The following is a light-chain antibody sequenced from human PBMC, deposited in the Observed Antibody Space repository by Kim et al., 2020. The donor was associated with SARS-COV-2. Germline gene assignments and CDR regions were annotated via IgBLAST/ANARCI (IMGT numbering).Light chain of an antibody. CDR1: NLGDTY. CDR3: QAWDSTTVI. J-gene: IGLJ2*01. V-gene: IGLV3-1*01. CDR2: HDS. Sequence: VSPGQTATITCSGDNLGDTYVCWYQQKPGQSPVVVIYHDSKRPSGIPERISGSNSGNTATLTISGTQSVDEADYYCQAWDSTTVIFGGGTKVTVL.